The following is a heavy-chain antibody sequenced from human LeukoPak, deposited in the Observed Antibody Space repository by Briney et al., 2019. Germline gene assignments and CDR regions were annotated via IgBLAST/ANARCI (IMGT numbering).Heavy chain of an antibody. CDR2: IYPGDSDT. CDR3: ARHFGRGSGYSYGPYYYYYMDV. D-gene: IGHD5-18*01. V-gene: IGHV5-51*01. J-gene: IGHJ6*03. CDR1: GYSFTSYW. Sequence: GESLKISCRGSGYSFTSYWIGWVRQMPGKGLEWMGIIYPGDSDTRYSPSFQGQVTISADKSISTAYLQWSSLKASDTAMYYCARHFGRGSGYSYGPYYYYYMDVWGKGTTVTVSS.